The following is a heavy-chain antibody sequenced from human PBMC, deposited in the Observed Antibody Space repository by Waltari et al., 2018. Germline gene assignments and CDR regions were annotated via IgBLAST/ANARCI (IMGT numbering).Heavy chain of an antibody. CDR3: ARGYDLSDAFDI. D-gene: IGHD3-3*01. V-gene: IGHV4-59*01. CDR2: IYYSGST. J-gene: IGHJ3*02. CDR1: GGSISSYY. Sequence: QVQLQESGPGLVKPSETLSLTCTVSGGSISSYYLSWIRQPPGKGLEWIGYIYYSGSTNYNPSLKSRVTISVDTSKNQFSLKLSSVTAADTAVYYCARGYDLSDAFDIWGQGTMVTVSS.